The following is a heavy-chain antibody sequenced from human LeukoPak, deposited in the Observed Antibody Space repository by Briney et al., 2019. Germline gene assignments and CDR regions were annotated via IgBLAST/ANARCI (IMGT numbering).Heavy chain of an antibody. CDR2: IDWNSSPF. V-gene: IGHV3-48*01. CDR1: DFTFSAHN. J-gene: IGHJ4*02. CDR3: ARDIMGATDY. D-gene: IGHD2-8*01. Sequence: PGGSLRLSCAASDFTFSAHNMNWVRQAPGKGLEWVAHIDWNSSPFFYADSVKGRFTISRDNVKNSLYLQMNSLRAEDTAVYYCARDIMGATDYWGQGTLVTVSS.